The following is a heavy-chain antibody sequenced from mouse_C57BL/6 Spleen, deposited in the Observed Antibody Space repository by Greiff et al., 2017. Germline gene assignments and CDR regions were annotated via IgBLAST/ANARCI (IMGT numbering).Heavy chain of an antibody. J-gene: IGHJ2*01. D-gene: IGHD2-1*01. CDR1: GYTFTSYW. V-gene: IGHV1-59*01. CDR3: ARSIYYGNYYFDY. CDR2: IDPSDSYT. Sequence: VQLQQSGAELVRPGTSVKLSCKASGYTFTSYWMHWVKQRPGQGLEWIGVIDPSDSYTNYNQKFKGKATLTVDTSSSTAYMQLSSLTSEDSAVYYCARSIYYGNYYFDYWGQGTTLTVSS.